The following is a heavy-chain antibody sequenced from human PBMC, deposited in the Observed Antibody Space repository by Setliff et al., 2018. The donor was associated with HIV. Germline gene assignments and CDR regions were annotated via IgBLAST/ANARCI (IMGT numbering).Heavy chain of an antibody. D-gene: IGHD6-13*01. CDR3: ARATGAADL. V-gene: IGHV1-18*01. CDR1: GYIFTTFG. CDR2: INTHNGNT. J-gene: IGHJ5*02. Sequence: GASVKVSCKASGYIFTTFGFSWVRQAPGQGLEWMGWINTHNGNTHYAQRFQGRVTMTRDTSTTTAYMELRSLRSDDTAVYYCARATGAADLWGQGTLVTVSS.